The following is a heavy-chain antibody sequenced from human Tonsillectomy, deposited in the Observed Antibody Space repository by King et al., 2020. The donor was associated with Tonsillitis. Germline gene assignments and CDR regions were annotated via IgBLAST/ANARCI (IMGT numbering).Heavy chain of an antibody. Sequence: VQLVESGGGLVQPGGSLRLSCAASGFTFSSYAMSWVRQAPGKGLEWVSVIYSGDSSTYYADSVKGRFTVSRDKSNNTLYLQMNSLRAEDTAVYYCAKLLLWFGESEYWGQGTLVTVSS. CDR3: AKLLLWFGESEY. CDR2: IYSGDSST. D-gene: IGHD3-10*01. CDR1: GFTFSSYA. V-gene: IGHV3-23*03. J-gene: IGHJ4*02.